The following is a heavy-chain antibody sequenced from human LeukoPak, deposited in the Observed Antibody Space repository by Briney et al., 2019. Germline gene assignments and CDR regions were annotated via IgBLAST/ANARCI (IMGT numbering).Heavy chain of an antibody. CDR3: AELGITMIGGV. V-gene: IGHV3-11*04. D-gene: IGHD3-10*02. CDR1: GFTFSDYY. CDR2: IISSVSTI. J-gene: IGHJ6*04. Sequence: GGSLRLSCAASGFTFSDYYMTWLRQGSGQGLEWLSYIISSVSTIYYADSVKGRFTISRDNAKNSLYLQMNSLRAEDTAVYYCAELGITMIGGVWGKGTTVTISS.